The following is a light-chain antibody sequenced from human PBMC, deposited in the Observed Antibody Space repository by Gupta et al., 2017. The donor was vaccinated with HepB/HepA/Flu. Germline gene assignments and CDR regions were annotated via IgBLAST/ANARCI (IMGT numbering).Light chain of an antibody. V-gene: IGLV2-14*03. J-gene: IGLJ1*01. CDR2: DVF. CDR3: SSYTSNSTGV. Sequence: QSALTQPASVSGSPGQSITISCTGTSSDVGAYNFVSWYQHHPGKAPKLMIYDVFNRPSGVPNRFSGSKSGNTASLTISALQAEDEADYYCSSYTSNSTGVFGTGTKVTVL. CDR1: SSDVGAYNF.